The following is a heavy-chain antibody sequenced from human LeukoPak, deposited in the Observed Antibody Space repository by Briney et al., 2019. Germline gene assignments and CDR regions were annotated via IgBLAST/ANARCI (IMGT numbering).Heavy chain of an antibody. CDR2: ISSSGSTI. V-gene: IGHV3-11*01. J-gene: IGHJ5*02. CDR3: AKRSPRYCTNGVCFNWFDP. Sequence: GGSLRLSCAASGFTFSDYYMSWIRQAPGKGLEWVSYISSSGSTIYYADSVKGRFTISRDNSKNTLYLQMNSLRAEDTAVYYCAKRSPRYCTNGVCFNWFDPWGQGTLVTVSS. CDR1: GFTFSDYY. D-gene: IGHD2-8*01.